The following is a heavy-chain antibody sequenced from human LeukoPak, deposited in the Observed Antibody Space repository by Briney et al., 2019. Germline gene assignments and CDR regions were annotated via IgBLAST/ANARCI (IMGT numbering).Heavy chain of an antibody. D-gene: IGHD1-26*01. V-gene: IGHV1-18*04. CDR2: ISAYNGNT. CDR3: ARDTSESGSFLSLSDY. Sequence: GASVKVSCKASGYTCTSYYMHWVRQAPGQGLEWMGWISAYNGNTNYAQKLQGRVTMTTDTSTSTAYMELRSLRSDDTAVYYCARDTSESGSFLSLSDYWGQGTLVTVSS. J-gene: IGHJ4*02. CDR1: GYTCTSYY.